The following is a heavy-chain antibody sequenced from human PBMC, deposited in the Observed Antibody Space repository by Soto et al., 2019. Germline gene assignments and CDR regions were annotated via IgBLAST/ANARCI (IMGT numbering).Heavy chain of an antibody. CDR2: ISSSSSTI. CDR1: GFTFSSYS. J-gene: IGHJ4*02. Sequence: EVQLVESGGGLVQPGGSLRLSCAASGFTFSSYSMNWVRQAPGKGLEWVSYISSSSSTIYYADSVKGRFTISRDNAKNSLYLQMNSLRAEDTAVYYCARAAAMAPFDYWGQGTLVTVSS. V-gene: IGHV3-48*01. CDR3: ARAAAMAPFDY. D-gene: IGHD5-18*01.